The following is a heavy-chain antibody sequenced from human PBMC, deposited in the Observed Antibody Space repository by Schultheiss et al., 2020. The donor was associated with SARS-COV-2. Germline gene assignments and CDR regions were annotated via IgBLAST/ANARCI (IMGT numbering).Heavy chain of an antibody. V-gene: IGHV1-8*02. D-gene: IGHD6-19*01. CDR1: GYTFTSYG. CDR3: ARVEQWRTPGDLGY. CDR2: INPNSGGT. J-gene: IGHJ4*02. Sequence: ASVKVSCKASGYTFTSYGISWVRQAPGQGLEWMGWINPNSGGTNYAQKFQGRVTMTRNTSISTAYMELSSLRSEDTAVYYCARVEQWRTPGDLGYWGQGTLVTVSS.